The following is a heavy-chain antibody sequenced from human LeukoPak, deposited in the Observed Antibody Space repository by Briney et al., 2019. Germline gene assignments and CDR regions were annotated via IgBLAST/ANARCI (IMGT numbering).Heavy chain of an antibody. J-gene: IGHJ4*02. V-gene: IGHV3-9*01. CDR3: AATSGWNDSYFEY. Sequence: GGSLRLSCIVSKFIFEDFALHWVRQVPGRGLGWFAGVSWNRDYINYGDSVKGRFTATRDDAKKSLYLQMDSLRVEDTAVYYCAATSGWNDSYFEYWGQGTLVTVST. CDR1: KFIFEDFA. CDR2: VSWNRDYI. D-gene: IGHD6-19*01.